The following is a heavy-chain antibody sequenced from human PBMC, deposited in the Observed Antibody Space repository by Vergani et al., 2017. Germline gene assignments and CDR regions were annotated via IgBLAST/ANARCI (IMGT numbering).Heavy chain of an antibody. Sequence: QVHLVQSGAEVKKPGASVKVSCKASGGTFSSYAISWVRQAPGQGLEWMGRIIPIFGTANYAQKFQGRVTITADESTRTAYMELRSLRSEDTAVYYCARGSGIAAAGTGYWGQGTLVTVSS. CDR1: GGTFSSYA. CDR3: ARGSGIAAAGTGY. V-gene: IGHV1-69*13. CDR2: IIPIFGTA. D-gene: IGHD6-13*01. J-gene: IGHJ4*02.